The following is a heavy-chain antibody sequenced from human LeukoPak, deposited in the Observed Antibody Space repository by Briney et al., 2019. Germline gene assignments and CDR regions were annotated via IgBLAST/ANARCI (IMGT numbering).Heavy chain of an antibody. J-gene: IGHJ4*02. V-gene: IGHV3-9*03. CDR3: ARDIAAATTYTFDY. Sequence: GGSLRLSCAASGFTFDDYAMHWVRQAPGKGLEWVSGISRNSGSIGYADSVKGRFTISRDNAKNSLYLQMNSLRAEDMALYYCARDIAAATTYTFDYWGQGTLVTVSS. D-gene: IGHD6-13*01. CDR1: GFTFDDYA. CDR2: ISRNSGSI.